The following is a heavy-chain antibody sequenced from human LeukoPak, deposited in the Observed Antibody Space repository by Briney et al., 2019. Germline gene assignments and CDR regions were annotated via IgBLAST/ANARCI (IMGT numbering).Heavy chain of an antibody. V-gene: IGHV3-23*01. D-gene: IGHD5-24*01. CDR1: GFTFSSSS. CDR3: ARDIQLST. J-gene: IGHJ3*01. Sequence: GGSLRLSCAASGFTFSSSSMNWVRQAPGKGLEWVSLISFSGDSIYYADSVRGRFTISRDNSKDTLYLQMNSLRAEDTAIYYCARDIQLSTWGLGTMVTVSS. CDR2: ISFSGDSI.